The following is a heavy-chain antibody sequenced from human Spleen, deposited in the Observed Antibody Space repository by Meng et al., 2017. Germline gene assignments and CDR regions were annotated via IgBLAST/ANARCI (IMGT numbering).Heavy chain of an antibody. D-gene: IGHD1-26*01. CDR3: ARDIPRGWELLRGGLADAFDI. Sequence: GGSLRLSCAASGFTFSSYSMNWVRQAPGKGLEWVSSISSSSSYIYYADSVKGRFTISRDNAKNSLYLQMNSLRAEDTAVYYCARDIPRGWELLRGGLADAFDIWGQGTMVTVSS. V-gene: IGHV3-21*01. CDR2: ISSSSSYI. J-gene: IGHJ3*02. CDR1: GFTFSSYS.